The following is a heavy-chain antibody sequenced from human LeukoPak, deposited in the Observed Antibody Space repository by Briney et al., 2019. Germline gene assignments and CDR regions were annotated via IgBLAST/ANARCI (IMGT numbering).Heavy chain of an antibody. J-gene: IGHJ4*02. Sequence: SETLSLTCTVSGGSISNYYWSWIRQSPEKGLEWIGYIHDSGSTNYNPSLKSRVTISVDTSKNQFSLKLSSVTAADTAVYYCARLDAAAGRYLQFFYWGQGTLVTASS. CDR1: GGSISNYY. CDR2: IHDSGST. V-gene: IGHV4-59*08. D-gene: IGHD5-24*01. CDR3: ARLDAAAGRYLQFFY.